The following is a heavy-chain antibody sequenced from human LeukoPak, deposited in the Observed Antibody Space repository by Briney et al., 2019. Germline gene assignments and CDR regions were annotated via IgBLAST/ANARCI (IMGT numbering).Heavy chain of an antibody. D-gene: IGHD5-12*01. Sequence: SETLSLTCAVYGGSFSGYYWSWIRQPPGKGLEWIGEINHSGSTNYNPSLKSRVTISVDTSQNQLSLKLGSVTAAETAVYYCARAVATITSYYNYYMDVWGKGTTVTVSS. V-gene: IGHV4-34*01. CDR1: GGSFSGYY. J-gene: IGHJ6*03. CDR3: ARAVATITSYYNYYMDV. CDR2: INHSGST.